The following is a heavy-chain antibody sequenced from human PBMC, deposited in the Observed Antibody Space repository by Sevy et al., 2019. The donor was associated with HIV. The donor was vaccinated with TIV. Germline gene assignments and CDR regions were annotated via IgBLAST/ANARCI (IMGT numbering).Heavy chain of an antibody. Sequence: GGSLRLSCAASGFTFSDYYMGWIRQAPGKGLERVSYISSSGTTISYADSVKGRFTISRDNAKKSLYLQINSLRADDAAVYYCARDLPNTGSFDYWGQGTLVTVSS. CDR3: ARDLPNTGSFDY. CDR2: ISSSGTTI. J-gene: IGHJ4*02. CDR1: GFTFSDYY. D-gene: IGHD1-26*01. V-gene: IGHV3-11*01.